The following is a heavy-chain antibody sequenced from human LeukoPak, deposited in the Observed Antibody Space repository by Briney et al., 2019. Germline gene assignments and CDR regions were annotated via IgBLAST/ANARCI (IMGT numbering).Heavy chain of an antibody. CDR1: GGTYSSYA. V-gene: IGHV1-69*04. CDR2: IIPILGIA. D-gene: IGHD5-12*01. J-gene: IGHJ4*02. Sequence: GASVKVSCKASGGTYSSYAISWVRQAPGQGPEWMGRIIPILGIANYAQKFHGRVTITADKSTSTAYMEVSSLRSEDTALYYCAVVVATIDYWGQGTLVTVS. CDR3: AVVVATIDY.